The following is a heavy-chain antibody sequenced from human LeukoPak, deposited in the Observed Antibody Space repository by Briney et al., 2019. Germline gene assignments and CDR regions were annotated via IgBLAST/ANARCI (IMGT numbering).Heavy chain of an antibody. V-gene: IGHV3-11*01. CDR1: GFTFSDYY. D-gene: IGHD2-2*01. Sequence: GGSLRLSCAASGFTFSDYYMSWIRQAPGKGLEWVSYISSSGSTICYADSVKGRFTISRDNAKNSLYLQMNSLRAEDTAVYYCARDLVVPAANYYYYYGMDVWGQGTTVTVSS. CDR2: ISSSGSTI. J-gene: IGHJ6*02. CDR3: ARDLVVPAANYYYYYGMDV.